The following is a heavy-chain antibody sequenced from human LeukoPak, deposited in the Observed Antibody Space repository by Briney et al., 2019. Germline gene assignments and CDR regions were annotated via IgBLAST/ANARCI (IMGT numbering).Heavy chain of an antibody. CDR3: ARSVSAYAGRGWFDP. CDR2: MYYTGTT. Sequence: SETLSLTCSVSGGSIRSLGYSWGWIRQPPGKGLEWIASMYYTGTTYYNPSLKSRVTMSVDTSKDQFSLNLTSVTAADTAVFYCARSVSAYAGRGWFDPWGQGTLVTVSS. J-gene: IGHJ5*02. CDR1: GGSIRSLGYS. V-gene: IGHV4-39*07. D-gene: IGHD5-12*01.